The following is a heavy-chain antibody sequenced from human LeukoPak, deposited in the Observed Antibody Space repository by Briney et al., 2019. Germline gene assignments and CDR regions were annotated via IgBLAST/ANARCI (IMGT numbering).Heavy chain of an antibody. D-gene: IGHD6-19*01. CDR1: GFTFSNYE. CDR3: ARGYSSGWFGGDY. Sequence: GGSLRLSCAASGFTFSNYEMNWVRQAPGKGLEWVSYISGSGTTIYHADSVKGRFTISRDNAKNSLYLQMNSLRAEDTAVYYCARGYSSGWFGGDYWGQGTLVTVSS. J-gene: IGHJ4*02. V-gene: IGHV3-48*03. CDR2: ISGSGTTI.